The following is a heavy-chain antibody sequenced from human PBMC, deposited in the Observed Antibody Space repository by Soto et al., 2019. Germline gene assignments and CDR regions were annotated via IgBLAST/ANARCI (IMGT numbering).Heavy chain of an antibody. D-gene: IGHD1-20*01. V-gene: IGHV3-23*01. CDR3: ARDNWNGAYYGLDV. Sequence: EAQLLESGGGLVQPGESLTLSCVASHFAFNIDAMTWVRQAPGKGLEWVSSMSGSGSSIYYADSVKGRFTITRDKSKKTLYWQMTSLRAEDTALYWCARDNWNGAYYGLDVWGQGTTVTVS. CDR2: MSGSGSSI. CDR1: HFAFNIDA. J-gene: IGHJ6*02.